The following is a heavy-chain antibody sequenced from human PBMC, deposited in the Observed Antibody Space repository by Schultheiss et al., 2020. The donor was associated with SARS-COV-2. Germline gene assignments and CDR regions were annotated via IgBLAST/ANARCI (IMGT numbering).Heavy chain of an antibody. J-gene: IGHJ5*02. D-gene: IGHD3-22*01. CDR1: GFTFSDYY. Sequence: GGSLRLSCAASGFTFSDYYMSWIRQAPGKGLEWVSYISSSGSTIYYADSVKGRFTISRDNAKNSLYLQMNSLRAEDTAVYYCARSDSSGYYYGDWFDPWGQGTLVTVSS. CDR3: ARSDSSGYYYGDWFDP. V-gene: IGHV3-11*01. CDR2: ISSSGSTI.